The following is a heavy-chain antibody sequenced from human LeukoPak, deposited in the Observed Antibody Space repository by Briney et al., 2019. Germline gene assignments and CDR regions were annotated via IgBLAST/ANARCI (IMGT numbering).Heavy chain of an antibody. Sequence: ASVKVSCKASGYTFTGYYMHWVRQAPGQGLEWMGWINPNSGGTNYAQKFQGRVTMTRDTSISTAYMELSRLRSDDTAVYYCARDWEDIVVPAAAHNWFDPWGQGTLVTVSS. CDR2: INPNSGGT. CDR1: GYTFTGYY. D-gene: IGHD2-2*01. J-gene: IGHJ5*02. V-gene: IGHV1-2*02. CDR3: ARDWEDIVVPAAAHNWFDP.